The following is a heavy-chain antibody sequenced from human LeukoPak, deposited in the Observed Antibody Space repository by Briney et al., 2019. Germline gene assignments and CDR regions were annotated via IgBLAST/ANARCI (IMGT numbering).Heavy chain of an antibody. J-gene: IGHJ6*03. CDR2: IIPMFGTA. D-gene: IGHD4-23*01. Sequence: GSSVKVSCKASGGTFSSYTITWVRQAPGRGLEWMGGIIPMFGTADYAQNFQGRVTITADKSTTTAYMELNSLTSEDTAVYYSAGPPTTVVTRMGYYYYMDVWGKGTTVTVSS. CDR1: GGTFSSYT. V-gene: IGHV1-69*06. CDR3: AGPPTTVVTRMGYYYYMDV.